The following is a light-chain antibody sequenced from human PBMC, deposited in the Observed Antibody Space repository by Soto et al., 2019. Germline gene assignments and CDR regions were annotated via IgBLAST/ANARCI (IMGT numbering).Light chain of an antibody. CDR3: QQYNSLWT. J-gene: IGKJ1*01. CDR2: DAS. CDR1: QSISSW. Sequence: DIQMTQSPSTLSASVGDRVTLTCRASQSISSWLAWYQQKPGKAPKFLIYDASSLESGVPPRFSGSGSGTEFSLTISSLQPDDFATYYCQQYNSLWTFGQGTKVDIK. V-gene: IGKV1-5*01.